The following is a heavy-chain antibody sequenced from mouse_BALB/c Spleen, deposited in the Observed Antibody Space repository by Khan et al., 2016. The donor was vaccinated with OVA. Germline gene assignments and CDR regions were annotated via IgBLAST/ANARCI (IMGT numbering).Heavy chain of an antibody. Sequence: QVQLQQPGPGLVAPSQSLSITCTVSGFSLTSYGVSWVRQPPGKGLEWLGVIWGDGITNFHSALISRLSISKDNSKSQVFLKLNSLQTDDTATYYCAGFEASYYAMDYWGQGTSVIVSS. V-gene: IGHV2-3*01. CDR2: IWGDGIT. CDR1: GFSLTSYG. J-gene: IGHJ4*01. D-gene: IGHD6-1*01. CDR3: AGFEASYYAMDY.